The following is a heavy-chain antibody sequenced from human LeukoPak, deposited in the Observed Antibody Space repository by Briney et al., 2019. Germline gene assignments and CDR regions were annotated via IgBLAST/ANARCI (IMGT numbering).Heavy chain of an antibody. D-gene: IGHD7-27*01. Sequence: ASVKVSCKASGGTFSSYAISWVRQAPGQGLEWRGGIIPIFGTANYAQKFQGRVTITTDESTSAAHMELSSLRSEDTAVYYCAKALKLGTFDYWGQGTLVTVSS. CDR2: IIPIFGTA. CDR1: GGTFSSYA. V-gene: IGHV1-69*05. CDR3: AKALKLGTFDY. J-gene: IGHJ4*02.